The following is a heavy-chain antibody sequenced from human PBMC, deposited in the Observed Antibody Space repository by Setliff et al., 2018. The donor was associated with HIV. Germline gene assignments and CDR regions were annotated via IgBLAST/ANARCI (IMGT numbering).Heavy chain of an antibody. CDR1: GGSISSGGYY. Sequence: SETLSLTCTVSGGSISSGGYYWSWIRQHPGKGLEWIGYIYYNGITYYKPSLKSRLAISVDTSKNQISLRLRSVVAADTAVYYCASGHEWLRNWGQGTLVTVSS. V-gene: IGHV4-31*03. J-gene: IGHJ4*02. D-gene: IGHD5-12*01. CDR2: IYYNGIT. CDR3: ASGHEWLRN.